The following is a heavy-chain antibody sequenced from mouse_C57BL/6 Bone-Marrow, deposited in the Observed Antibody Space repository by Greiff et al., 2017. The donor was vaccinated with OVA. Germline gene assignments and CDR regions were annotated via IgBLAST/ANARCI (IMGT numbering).Heavy chain of an antibody. V-gene: IGHV1-81*01. D-gene: IGHD2-3*01. J-gene: IGHJ2*01. CDR2: IYPRSGNT. CDR1: GYTFTSYG. CDR3: ARSGDGYLGVY. Sequence: VKLMESGAELARPGASVKLSCKASGYTFTSYGISWVKQRTGQGLEWIGEIYPRSGNTYYNEKFKGKATLTADKSSSTAYMELRSLTSEDSAVYFCARSGDGYLGVYWGQGTTLTVSS.